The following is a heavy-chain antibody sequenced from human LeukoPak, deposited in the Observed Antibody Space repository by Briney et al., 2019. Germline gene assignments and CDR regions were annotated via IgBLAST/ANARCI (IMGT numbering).Heavy chain of an antibody. J-gene: IGHJ6*02. CDR1: GLIFSSYS. CDR3: AEAASSSWPSYYYGMDV. D-gene: IGHD6-13*01. CDR2: ITGSGGNT. Sequence: GGSLRLSCAASGLIFSSYSMSWVRQAPGKGLEWVSVITGSGGNTYYADSVKGRFTISKDNSKNTVYLQMSSLRVDDTAVYYCAEAASSSWPSYYYGMDVWGQGTTVTVSS. V-gene: IGHV3-23*01.